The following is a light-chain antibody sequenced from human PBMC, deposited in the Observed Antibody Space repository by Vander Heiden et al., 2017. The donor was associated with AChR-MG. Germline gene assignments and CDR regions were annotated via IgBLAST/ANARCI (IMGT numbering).Light chain of an antibody. V-gene: IGLV3-19*01. J-gene: IGLJ2*01. CDR2: GKN. Sequence: SSELTQDPAVSVALGQTVRITCQGDSLRSYYASWYQQKPGQAPVLVIYGKNNRPSGIPDRFSGSSSGNTASLTITGAQAEDEADYYCNSRDSSDYHGVFGGGTKLTVL. CDR3: NSRDSSDYHGV. CDR1: SLRSYY.